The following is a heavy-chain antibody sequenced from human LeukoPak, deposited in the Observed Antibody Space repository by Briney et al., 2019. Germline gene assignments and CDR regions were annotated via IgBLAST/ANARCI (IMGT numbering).Heavy chain of an antibody. J-gene: IGHJ6*03. Sequence: SETLSLTCTVSGGSISSHYWSWIRQPPGKGREWIGYIYYSGSTNYNPSLKSRVTISVDTSKNQFSLKLSSVTAADTAVYYCARLGAFWSGYSPALYYYYYMDVWGKGTTVTVSS. CDR1: GGSISSHY. D-gene: IGHD3-3*01. CDR3: ARLGAFWSGYSPALYYYYYMDV. V-gene: IGHV4-59*11. CDR2: IYYSGST.